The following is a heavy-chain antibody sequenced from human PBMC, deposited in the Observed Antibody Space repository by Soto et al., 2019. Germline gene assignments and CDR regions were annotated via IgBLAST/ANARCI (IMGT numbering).Heavy chain of an antibody. CDR3: AKGGGGSSSDYYYYGTDV. Sequence: GGSLRLSCAASGFTFSSYAMSWVRQAPGKGLEWVSAISGSGGSTYYADSVKGRFTISRDNSKNTLYLQMNSLRAEDTAVYYCAKGGGGSSSDYYYYGTDVWGQGTTVTVSS. V-gene: IGHV3-23*01. J-gene: IGHJ6*02. CDR1: GFTFSSYA. D-gene: IGHD6-6*01. CDR2: ISGSGGST.